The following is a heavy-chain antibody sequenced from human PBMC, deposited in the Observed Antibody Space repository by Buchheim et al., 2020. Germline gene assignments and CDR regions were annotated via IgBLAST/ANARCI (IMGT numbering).Heavy chain of an antibody. V-gene: IGHV3-48*03. Sequence: EVQLVESGGGLVQPGGSLRLSCAASGFIFSSYEMNWVRQAPGKGLEWVSYISSSGSTIYYADSVKGRFTISRDNAKNSLYLQMNSLRVEDTAVYYCARAAAGMSTWFDPWGQGTL. D-gene: IGHD6-13*01. CDR1: GFIFSSYE. CDR2: ISSSGSTI. J-gene: IGHJ5*02. CDR3: ARAAAGMSTWFDP.